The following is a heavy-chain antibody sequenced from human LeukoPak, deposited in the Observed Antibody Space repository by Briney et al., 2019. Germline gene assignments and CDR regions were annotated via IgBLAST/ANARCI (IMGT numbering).Heavy chain of an antibody. J-gene: IGHJ4*02. CDR2: INSDGHIT. Sequence: GGSLRLSCAVSGFTFSSYWMHWVRQAPGKGLVWVSRINSDGHITNYADSVKGRFTISRDNAKNTLYLQMNSLRDEDTAMYYCAREYVGLGYWGQGTRVTVSS. CDR1: GFTFSSYW. D-gene: IGHD1-26*01. CDR3: AREYVGLGY. V-gene: IGHV3-74*01.